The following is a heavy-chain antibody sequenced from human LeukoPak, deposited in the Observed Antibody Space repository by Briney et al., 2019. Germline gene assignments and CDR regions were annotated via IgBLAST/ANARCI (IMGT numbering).Heavy chain of an antibody. CDR1: GFTFSSYV. Sequence: GGSLRLSCAASGFTFSSYVMHWVRQAPGKGLEWVAFIRYDGSNKYYADSVKGRFTISRDDSKNTLYLQMNSLRAEDTAVYYCAKDHKQWLGQYYFDYWGQGTLVTVSS. CDR3: AKDHKQWLGQYYFDY. CDR2: IRYDGSNK. D-gene: IGHD6-19*01. J-gene: IGHJ4*02. V-gene: IGHV3-30*02.